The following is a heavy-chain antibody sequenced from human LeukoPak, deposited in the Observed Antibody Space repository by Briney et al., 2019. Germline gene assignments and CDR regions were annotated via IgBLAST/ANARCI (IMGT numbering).Heavy chain of an antibody. D-gene: IGHD3-22*01. CDR2: INPSGGST. CDR1: GDSFTSYY. CDR3: ARGRRYFDSSDYYYEGDGFDI. Sequence: ASVKVSCKASGDSFTSYYMHWVRQAPGQGLEWMGIINPSGGSTSYAQKFQGRVTMTRDMYTSTVYMELSNLRSEDTAVYYCARGRRYFDSSDYYYEGDGFDIWGQGTMVTVSS. V-gene: IGHV1-46*01. J-gene: IGHJ3*02.